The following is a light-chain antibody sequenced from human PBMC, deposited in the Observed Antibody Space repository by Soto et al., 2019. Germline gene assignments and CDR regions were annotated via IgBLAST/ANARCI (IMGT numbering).Light chain of an antibody. CDR2: EVS. CDR3: SSYTSGSTRV. J-gene: IGLJ1*01. V-gene: IGLV2-14*01. Sequence: QSALTQPASVSGSPGQSIIISCSGTSSDVGGYNYVSWYQQHPGKAPKLMIYEVSNRPSGVSNRFSGSKSGNTASLTISGLQAEDEADYYCSSYTSGSTRVFGTGTKLTVL. CDR1: SSDVGGYNY.